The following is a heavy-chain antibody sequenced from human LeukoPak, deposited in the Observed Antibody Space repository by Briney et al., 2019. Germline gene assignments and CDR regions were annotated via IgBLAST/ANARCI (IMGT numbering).Heavy chain of an antibody. J-gene: IGHJ4*02. V-gene: IGHV4-59*08. CDR1: GGSIRSYY. CDR2: IYSSGST. D-gene: IGHD3-22*01. Sequence: PSETLSLTCTVSGGSIRSYYWSWIRQPPGKGLEWIGYIYSSGSTNYNPSLKSRVTISLDTSENQFSLKLSSVTAADTAVYYCARHYYDRSDSYSFDYWGQGTLVTVSS. CDR3: ARHYYDRSDSYSFDY.